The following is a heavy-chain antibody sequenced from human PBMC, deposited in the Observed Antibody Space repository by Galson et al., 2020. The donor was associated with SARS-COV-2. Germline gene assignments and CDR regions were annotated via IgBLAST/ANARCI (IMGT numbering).Heavy chain of an antibody. CDR2: T. J-gene: IGHJ5*02. V-gene: IGHV1-24*01. Sequence: TIYAQKFQGRVTMTEDTSTDTAYMELSSLRSEDTAVYYCATGSGSYTNTWFDPWGQGTLVTVSS. D-gene: IGHD1-26*01. CDR3: ATGSGSYTNTWFDP.